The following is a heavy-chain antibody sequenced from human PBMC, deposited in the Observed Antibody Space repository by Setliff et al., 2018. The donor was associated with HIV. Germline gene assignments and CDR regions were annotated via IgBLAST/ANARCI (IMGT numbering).Heavy chain of an antibody. D-gene: IGHD1-26*01. Sequence: TSETLSLTCSVSGDSLRGGDYXXKWXRQSPEKGLEWIGYVPHTGYTYYNPSLKSRVDMSXDISKNQFSLNVSFVTAADTAVYYCATGGGRLFHEWAYWGQGTLVTVSS. CDR3: ATGGGRLFHEWAY. V-gene: IGHV4-30-4*01. CDR2: VPHTGYT. J-gene: IGHJ4*02. CDR1: GDSLRGGDYX.